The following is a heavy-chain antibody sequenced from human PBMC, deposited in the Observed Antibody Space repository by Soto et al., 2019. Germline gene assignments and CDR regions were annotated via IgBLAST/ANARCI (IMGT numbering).Heavy chain of an antibody. J-gene: IGHJ4*02. D-gene: IGHD2-2*02. CDR3: AREGTAAIDY. CDR2: IYYSGST. CDR1: GGAISSYY. V-gene: IGHV4-59*01. Sequence: SETLSLTCTVSGGAISSYYWSWIRQPPGKGLEWIGYIYYSGSTNYNPSLKSRVTISVDTSKNQFSLKLSSVTAADTAVYYCAREGTAAIDYWGQGTLVTVSS.